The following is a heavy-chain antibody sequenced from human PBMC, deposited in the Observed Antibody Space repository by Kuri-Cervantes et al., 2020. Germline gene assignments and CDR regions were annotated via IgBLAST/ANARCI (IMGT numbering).Heavy chain of an antibody. Sequence: SVKVSCKASGFTFTSSAVQWVRQARGQRLEWIGWIVVGSGNTNYAQKFQERVTITRDMSTSTAYMELSSLRSEDTAVYYCARGRITMVQDQYWFDPWGQGTLVTVS. CDR1: GFTFTSSA. D-gene: IGHD3-10*01. J-gene: IGHJ5*02. CDR3: ARGRITMVQDQYWFDP. V-gene: IGHV1-58*01. CDR2: IVVGSGNT.